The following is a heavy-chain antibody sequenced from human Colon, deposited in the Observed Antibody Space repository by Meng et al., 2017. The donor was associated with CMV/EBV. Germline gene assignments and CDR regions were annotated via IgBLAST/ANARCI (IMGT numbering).Heavy chain of an antibody. D-gene: IGHD5-12*01. Sequence: SETLSLTCTVSGDSMTLYYWTWIRQSPAKGLEFIGNIYDRGRPSYESSLQSRVTISQDTSKTQFSLKLRSVTAADTAIYYCARDSRGFLDYWGQGILVTVSS. CDR1: GDSMTLYY. V-gene: IGHV4-59*01. CDR3: ARDSRGFLDY. CDR2: IYDRGRP. J-gene: IGHJ4*02.